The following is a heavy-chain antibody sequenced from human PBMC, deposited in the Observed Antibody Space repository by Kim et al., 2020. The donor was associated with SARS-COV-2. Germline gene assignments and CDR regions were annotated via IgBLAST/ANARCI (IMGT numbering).Heavy chain of an antibody. CDR3: ARTGRAVTSSFDI. J-gene: IGHJ3*02. V-gene: IGHV5-51*01. Sequence: RQAFQGQVTITADTSISTAYLQWSSLKASDTAMYYCARTGRAVTSSFDIWGQGTMVTVSS. D-gene: IGHD4-4*01.